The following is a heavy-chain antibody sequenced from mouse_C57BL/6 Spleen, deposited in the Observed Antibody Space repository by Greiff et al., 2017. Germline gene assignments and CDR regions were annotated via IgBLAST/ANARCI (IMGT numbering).Heavy chain of an antibody. CDR3: ARRDYYGSSYGFAY. CDR2: INPSTGGT. D-gene: IGHD1-1*01. Sequence: EVQLQQSGPELVKPGASVKISCKASGYSFTGYYMNWVKQSPEKSLEWIGEINPSTGGTTYNQKFKAKATLTVDKSSSTAYMQLKSLTSEDSAVXYCARRDYYGSSYGFAYWGQGTLVTVSA. V-gene: IGHV1-42*01. CDR1: GYSFTGYY. J-gene: IGHJ3*01.